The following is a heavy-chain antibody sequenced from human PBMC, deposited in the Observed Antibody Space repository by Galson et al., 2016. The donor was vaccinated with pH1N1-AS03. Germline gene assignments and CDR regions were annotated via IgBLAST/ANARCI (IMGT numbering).Heavy chain of an antibody. Sequence: LTCAVSGASISSGGLSWSWIRQPPGKGLEWIGYVYYTGSAYSKPSLKSRIFISADTSKNQFSLNLGSVTAADTAVYYCARGREQLMYYFDYWGQGILVTVSS. CDR1: GASISSGGLS. V-gene: IGHV4-30-4*07. J-gene: IGHJ4*02. D-gene: IGHD1-26*01. CDR3: ARGREQLMYYFDY. CDR2: VYYTGSA.